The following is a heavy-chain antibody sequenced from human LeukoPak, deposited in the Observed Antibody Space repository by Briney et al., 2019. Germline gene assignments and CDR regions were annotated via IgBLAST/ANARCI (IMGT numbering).Heavy chain of an antibody. V-gene: IGHV3-23*01. J-gene: IGHJ4*02. D-gene: IGHD3-22*01. CDR3: ASYYYDSSGYYYRPAYYFDY. Sequence: GGSLRLSCAASGFTFSSYAMSWVRQAPGKGLEWVSVISGGGGRTYYADSVKGRFTISRDNSKNTLYLQMNSLRAEDTAAYYCASYYYDSSGYYYRPAYYFDYWGQGTLVTVSS. CDR1: GFTFSSYA. CDR2: ISGGGGRT.